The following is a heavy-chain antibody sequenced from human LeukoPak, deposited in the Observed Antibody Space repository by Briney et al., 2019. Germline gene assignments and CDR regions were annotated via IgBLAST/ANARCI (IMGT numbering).Heavy chain of an antibody. D-gene: IGHD3-22*01. CDR2: TYYRSKWYN. V-gene: IGHV6-1*01. Sequence: SQTLSLTCALSGDSVSSNSATWDWIRQSPSRGLEWLGRTYYRSKWYNDYAVSVKSRVTINPDTSKNQFSLQLNSVTPEDTAVYYCAREGSDGYLFDYWGQGSLVIVSS. CDR3: AREGSDGYLFDY. J-gene: IGHJ4*02. CDR1: GDSVSSNSAT.